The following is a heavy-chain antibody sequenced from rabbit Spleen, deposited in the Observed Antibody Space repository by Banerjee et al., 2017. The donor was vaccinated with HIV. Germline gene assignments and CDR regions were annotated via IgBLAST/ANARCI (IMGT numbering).Heavy chain of an antibody. CDR3: ARDSAGREDFNL. D-gene: IGHD4-2*01. CDR1: GFTLSNYW. Sequence: QEQLVESGGGLVKPGASLTLTCTASGFTLSNYWMSWVRQAPGKGLEWIGCINSGSGSIYYATWAKGRFTISKTSSTTVTLQMTSLTVADTATYFCARDSAGREDFNLWGPGTLVTVS. J-gene: IGHJ4*01. V-gene: IGHV1S45*01. CDR2: INSGSGSI.